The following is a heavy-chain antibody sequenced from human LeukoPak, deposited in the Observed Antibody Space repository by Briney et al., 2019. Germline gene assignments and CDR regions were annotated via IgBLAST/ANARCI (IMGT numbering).Heavy chain of an antibody. D-gene: IGHD2-2*02. Sequence: ASVKVSCKASGYTFTSYGISWVRQAPGQGLEWMGWISAYNGNTNYAQKLQGRVTMTTDTSTSTAYMEPRSLRSDDTAVYYCARDSLYCSSTSCYKTDVWGKGTTVTISS. CDR3: ARDSLYCSSTSCYKTDV. CDR1: GYTFTSYG. V-gene: IGHV1-18*01. CDR2: ISAYNGNT. J-gene: IGHJ6*04.